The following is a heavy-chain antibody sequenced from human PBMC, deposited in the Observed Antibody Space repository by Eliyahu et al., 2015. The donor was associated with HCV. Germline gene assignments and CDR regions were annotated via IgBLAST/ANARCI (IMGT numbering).Heavy chain of an antibody. J-gene: IGHJ4*02. Sequence: DSLKGRFTISRDNAKKSLYLQLNSLRVEDTAVYYCASEGRGGYCSGGACYLDFWGQGTLVTVSS. CDR3: ASEGRGGYCSGGACYLDF. D-gene: IGHD2-15*01. V-gene: IGHV3-21*01.